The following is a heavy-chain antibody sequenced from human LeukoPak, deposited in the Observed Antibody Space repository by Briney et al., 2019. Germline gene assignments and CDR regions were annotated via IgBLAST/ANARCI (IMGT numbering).Heavy chain of an antibody. CDR2: IYYSGST. CDR1: GGSISSSGYY. J-gene: IGHJ5*02. CDR3: ARHEYSGSYYGLSWFDP. Sequence: LETLSLTCTVSGGSISSSGYYWGWIRQPPGKGLEWIASIYYSGSTYYNPSLKSRVTISVDTSKNQLSLKLSSLTAADTAVYYCARHEYSGSYYGLSWFDPWGQGTLVTVSS. V-gene: IGHV4-39*01. D-gene: IGHD1-26*01.